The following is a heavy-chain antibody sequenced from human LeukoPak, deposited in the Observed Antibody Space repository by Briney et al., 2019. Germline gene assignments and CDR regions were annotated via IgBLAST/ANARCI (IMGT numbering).Heavy chain of an antibody. CDR1: GFTFSNAW. Sequence: PGGSLRLSCAASGFTFSNAWMSWVRQAPXKXLEWVGRIKSKTDGGTTDYAAPVKGRFTISRDDSKNTLYLQMNSLKTEDTAVYYCTTVLDYSNLPDYWGQGTLVTVSS. CDR2: IKSKTDGGTT. D-gene: IGHD4-4*01. J-gene: IGHJ4*02. CDR3: TTVLDYSNLPDY. V-gene: IGHV3-15*01.